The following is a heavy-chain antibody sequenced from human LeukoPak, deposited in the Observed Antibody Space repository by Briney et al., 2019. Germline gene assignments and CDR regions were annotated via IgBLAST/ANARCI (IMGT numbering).Heavy chain of an antibody. V-gene: IGHV3-74*01. J-gene: IGHJ5*02. CDR2: INSDGSST. CDR1: GFTFSSYA. D-gene: IGHD6-13*01. Sequence: GGSLRLSCAASGFTFSSYAMRWVRQAPGKGLVWVSRINSDGSSTIYADSVKGRFTISRDNAKNTLYLQMNSLRAEDTAVCYCARAAYSSSFNWFDPWGQGTLVTVSS. CDR3: ARAAYSSSFNWFDP.